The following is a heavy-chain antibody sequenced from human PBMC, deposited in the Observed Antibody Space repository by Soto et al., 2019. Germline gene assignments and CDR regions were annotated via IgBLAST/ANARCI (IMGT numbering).Heavy chain of an antibody. CDR2: IFSNDEK. CDR1: GFSLSSSRMG. Sequence: QVTLQASGPVLVRHTETLTLTCTVSGFSLSSSRMGVTWIRHPPGKALEWIAHIFSNDEKSYSTSLKSRLSSSKYASKSQVILTMSNMDPVDTGTYYSARIHDACRFCDSWGQGTPVTVSP. J-gene: IGHJ4*02. V-gene: IGHV2-26*01. D-gene: IGHD2-15*01. CDR3: ARIHDACRFCDS.